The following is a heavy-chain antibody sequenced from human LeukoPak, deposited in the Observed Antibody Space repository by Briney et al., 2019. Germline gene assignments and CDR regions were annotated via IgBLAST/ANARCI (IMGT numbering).Heavy chain of an antibody. CDR3: ARLSSPHIKDYMDV. J-gene: IGHJ6*03. V-gene: IGHV3-20*01. CDR2: INWNGGST. Sequence: PGGSLRLSCAASGFTFDDYGMSWVRQAPGKGLEWVSGINWNGGSTGYADSVKGRFTISRDNAKNSLYLQMNSLRAEDTALYHCARLSSPHIKDYMDVWGKGTTVTVSS. CDR1: GFTFDDYG.